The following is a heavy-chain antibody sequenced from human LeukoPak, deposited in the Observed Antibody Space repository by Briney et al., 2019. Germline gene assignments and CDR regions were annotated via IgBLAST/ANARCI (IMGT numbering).Heavy chain of an antibody. Sequence: SETLSLTCTVSGGSISSYYWSWIRQPPGKGLEWIGYIYYSGSTNYNPSLKSRVTISVDTSKNKFSLKLSSVTAADTAVYYCARLPRTPAYDYVWGSYHPFDYWGQGTLVTVSS. CDR1: GGSISSYY. V-gene: IGHV4-59*01. CDR2: IYYSGST. J-gene: IGHJ4*02. D-gene: IGHD3-16*02. CDR3: ARLPRTPAYDYVWGSYHPFDY.